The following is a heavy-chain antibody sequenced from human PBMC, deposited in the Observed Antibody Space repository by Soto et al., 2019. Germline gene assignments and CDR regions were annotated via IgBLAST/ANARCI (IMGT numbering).Heavy chain of an antibody. V-gene: IGHV3-48*02. CDR3: ARDHRWAFDY. D-gene: IGHD3-16*01. CDR1: GFTFDSYA. Sequence: EVQLVESGGGLVQPGGNLRLSYVASGFTFDSYAMNWVRQAPGKGLEWLSYIGLNSGTIEYSDSVEGRFTISRDDGKSSLYLHMNSLGDEVTAVYFCARDHRWAFDYWGRGTLLTVTS. CDR2: IGLNSGTI. J-gene: IGHJ4*02.